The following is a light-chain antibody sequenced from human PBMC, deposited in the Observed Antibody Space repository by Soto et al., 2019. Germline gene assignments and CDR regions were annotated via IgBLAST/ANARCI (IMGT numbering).Light chain of an antibody. CDR3: SSYTSSSTGVV. Sequence: QSALTQPASVSGSPGQSITISCTGTSSDVGGYNYVSWYQQHPGKAPKLMIHDVSNRPSGVSNRFSGSKSGNTASLTISGLQAEDEADYYCSSYTSSSTGVVFGGGTKLTVL. CDR1: SSDVGGYNY. V-gene: IGLV2-14*01. J-gene: IGLJ2*01. CDR2: DVS.